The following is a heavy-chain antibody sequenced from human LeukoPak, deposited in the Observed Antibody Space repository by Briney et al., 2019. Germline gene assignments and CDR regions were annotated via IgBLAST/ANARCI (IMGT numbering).Heavy chain of an antibody. V-gene: IGHV1-2*02. Sequence: ASVKVSFKASGYTFTGYYMQWVRQAPGQGLEWMGWINPNSGGTNYAQKFQGRVTMTRDTSISTAYMELSRLRSDDTAVYYCARGVSKHDYGDYVDYWGQGTLVTVSS. CDR3: ARGVSKHDYGDYVDY. CDR1: GYTFTGYY. D-gene: IGHD4-17*01. J-gene: IGHJ4*02. CDR2: INPNSGGT.